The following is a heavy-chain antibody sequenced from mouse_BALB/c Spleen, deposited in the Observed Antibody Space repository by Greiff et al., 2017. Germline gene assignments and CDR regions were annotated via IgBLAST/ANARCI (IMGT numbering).Heavy chain of an antibody. Sequence: EVQLVESGGGLVQPGGSRKLSCAASGFTFSSFGMHWARQAPEKGLEWVAYISSGSSTIYYADTVKGRFTISRDNPKNTLFLQMTSLRSEDTAMYYCARDYGSSFDYWGQGTTLTVSS. CDR3: ARDYGSSFDY. CDR2: ISSGSSTI. D-gene: IGHD1-1*01. CDR1: GFTFSSFG. J-gene: IGHJ2*01. V-gene: IGHV5-17*02.